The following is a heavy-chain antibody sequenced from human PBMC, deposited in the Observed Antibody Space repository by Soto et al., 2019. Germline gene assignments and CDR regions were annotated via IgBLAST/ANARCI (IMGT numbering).Heavy chain of an antibody. CDR2: ISAYNGNT. Sequence: QVQLVQSGAEVKKPGASVKVSCKASGYTFTSYGVSWVRQATVQVLEWMGWISAYNGNTDYAQKIQGRVTMTTDTSPSTAEIELMSRRSDDTAVYYCARSGYGTSGGFDPWGQGPLVTVSS. D-gene: IGHD3-3*01. CDR3: ARSGYGTSGGFDP. J-gene: IGHJ5*02. V-gene: IGHV1-18*04. CDR1: GYTFTSYG.